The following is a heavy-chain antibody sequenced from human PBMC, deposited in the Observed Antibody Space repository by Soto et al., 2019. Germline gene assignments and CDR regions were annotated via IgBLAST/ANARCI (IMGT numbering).Heavy chain of an antibody. CDR3: ARLWPPMIVGGTGAFDI. CDR2: IYPGDSDT. D-gene: IGHD3-22*01. CDR1: GYSFASYW. J-gene: IGHJ3*02. Sequence: GESLKISCKGSGYSFASYWIGWVRQMPGKGLEWMGIIYPGDSDTRYSPSFQGQVTISADKSISTAYLQWSSLKASDTAMYYCARLWPPMIVGGTGAFDIWGQGTMVTVSS. V-gene: IGHV5-51*01.